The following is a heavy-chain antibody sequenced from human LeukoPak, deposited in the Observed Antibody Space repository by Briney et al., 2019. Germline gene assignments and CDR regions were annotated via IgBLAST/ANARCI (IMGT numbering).Heavy chain of an antibody. J-gene: IGHJ6*03. Sequence: SETLSLTCSVSGGSMSSSSYSWGWIRQPPGKGLEWIGTIYYSGSTYYNPSLKSRVTISVDTSKNQFSLKLSSVTAADTAVYYCARLQYYDFWSGYSLYYYYYYYMDVWGKGTTVTVSS. CDR2: IYYSGST. CDR3: ARLQYYDFWSGYSLYYYYYYYMDV. CDR1: GGSMSSSSYS. V-gene: IGHV4-39*07. D-gene: IGHD3-3*01.